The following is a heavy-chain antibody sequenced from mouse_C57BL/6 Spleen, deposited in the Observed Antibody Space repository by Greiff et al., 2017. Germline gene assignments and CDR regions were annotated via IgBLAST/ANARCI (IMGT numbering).Heavy chain of an antibody. CDR1: GYTFTDYN. CDR3: ASQLRGRYFDV. CDR2: INPNNGGT. Sequence: DVKLVESGPELVKPGASVKMSCKASGYTFTDYNMHWVKQSHGKSLEWIGYINPNNGGTSYNQKFKGKATLTVNKSSSTAYMELRSLTSEDSAVYYCASQLRGRYFDVWGTGTTVTVSS. V-gene: IGHV1-22*01. J-gene: IGHJ1*03. D-gene: IGHD1-1*01.